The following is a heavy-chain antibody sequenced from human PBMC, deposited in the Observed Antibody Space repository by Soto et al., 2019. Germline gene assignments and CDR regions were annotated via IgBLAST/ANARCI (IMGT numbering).Heavy chain of an antibody. J-gene: IGHJ5*02. D-gene: IGHD1-1*01. CDR1: GGSVSSGSYY. CDR2: IYYSGSA. V-gene: IGHV4-61*01. Sequence: SETLSLTCTVSGGSVSSGSYYWSWIRQPPGKGLEWIGYIYYSGSANYNPSLRSRLTMSVDTSKNQFSLKLSSVTAADTAVYDGARNGGNENWFDPWGQGTLVTVAS. CDR3: ARNGGNENWFDP.